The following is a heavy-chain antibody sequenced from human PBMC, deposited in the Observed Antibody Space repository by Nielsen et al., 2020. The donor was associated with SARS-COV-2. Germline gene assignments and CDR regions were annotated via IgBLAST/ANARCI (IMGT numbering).Heavy chain of an antibody. CDR2: INPSGGST. CDR3: ARDQFYDFWSGYSGWFDP. D-gene: IGHD3-3*01. Sequence: WVRQAPGQGLEWMGIINPSGGSTSYAQKFQGRVTITRDTSASTAYMELSSLRSEDTAVYYCARDQFYDFWSGYSGWFDPWGQGTLVTVSS. V-gene: IGHV1-46*01. J-gene: IGHJ5*02.